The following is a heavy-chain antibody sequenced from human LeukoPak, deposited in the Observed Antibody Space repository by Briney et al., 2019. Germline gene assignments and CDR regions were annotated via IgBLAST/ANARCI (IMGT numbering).Heavy chain of an antibody. CDR3: ARDVLAAGATGTFDI. CDR2: IKQDGSEK. Sequence: GGSLRLSCAASGFTFSNYWMSWVRQAPGKGLEWVANIKQDGSEKYYVDSVKGRFTISRDNAKTSLYLQMNSLRAEDTAVYYCARDVLAAGATGTFDIWGQGTMVTVSS. V-gene: IGHV3-7*03. J-gene: IGHJ3*02. CDR1: GFTFSNYW. D-gene: IGHD1-14*01.